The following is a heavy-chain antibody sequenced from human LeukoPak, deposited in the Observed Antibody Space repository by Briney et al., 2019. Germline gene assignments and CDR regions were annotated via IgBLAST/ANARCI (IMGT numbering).Heavy chain of an antibody. Sequence: SETLSLTCAVYGGSFSGYYWSWIRQPAGKGLEWIGRIYTSGSTNYNPSLKSRVTISVDTSKNQFSLKLSSVTAADTAVYYCARYYYGSGTFNWFDPWGQGTLVTVSS. CDR2: IYTSGST. CDR1: GGSFSGYY. V-gene: IGHV4-59*10. D-gene: IGHD3-10*01. J-gene: IGHJ5*02. CDR3: ARYYYGSGTFNWFDP.